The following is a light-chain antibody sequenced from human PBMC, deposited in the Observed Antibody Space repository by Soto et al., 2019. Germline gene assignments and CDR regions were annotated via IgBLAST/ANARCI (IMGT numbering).Light chain of an antibody. CDR2: EVS. CDR3: SSYGGNVDVL. J-gene: IGLJ7*01. CDR1: SSDVGGYNY. Sequence: QSVLTQPPSASGSPGQSVTISCTGTSSDVGGYNYVSWYQQHPGKAPKLMIYEVSKRSSGVPDRFSGSKSGNTASLTVSGPQAEDEADYYCSSYGGNVDVLFGGGTQLTVL. V-gene: IGLV2-8*01.